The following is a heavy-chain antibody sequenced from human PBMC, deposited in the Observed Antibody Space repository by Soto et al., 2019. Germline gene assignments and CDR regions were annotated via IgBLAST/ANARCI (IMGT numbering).Heavy chain of an antibody. J-gene: IGHJ3*02. CDR2: IYWDDDK. CDR1: GFSLSTSGVG. V-gene: IGHV2-5*02. CDR3: AHRLPIWFGELSAFDI. Sequence: QITLKESGHTLVKPTQTLTLTCTFSGFSLSTSGVGVGWIRQPPGKALEWLALIYWDDDKRYSPSLKSRLTITKDTSKNQVVLTMTNMDPVDTATYYCAHRLPIWFGELSAFDIWGQGTMVIVSS. D-gene: IGHD3-10*01.